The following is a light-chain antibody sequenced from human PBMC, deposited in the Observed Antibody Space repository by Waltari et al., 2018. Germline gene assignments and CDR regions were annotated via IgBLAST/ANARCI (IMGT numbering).Light chain of an antibody. CDR2: AAS. Sequence: DIQLTQSPSSLSASVGDRVTITCRARQTIGSYLIWYQHKPGKAPKVLIYAASSLQSGVPSRFSGSGSGTDFTLTISSLQPEDFATYYCHQTYSSPQTFGQGTKLEIK. J-gene: IGKJ2*01. V-gene: IGKV1-39*01. CDR3: HQTYSSPQT. CDR1: QTIGSY.